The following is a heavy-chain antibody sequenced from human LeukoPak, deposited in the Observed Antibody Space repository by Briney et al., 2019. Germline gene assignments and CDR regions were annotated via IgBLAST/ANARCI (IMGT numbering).Heavy chain of an antibody. CDR3: ARRAYSGSFFDY. D-gene: IGHD1-26*01. CDR1: GFTFITYW. Sequence: TGGSLRLSCEVSGFTFITYWMSWVRQAPGEGLEWVANIKQDGSERYYVDSVKGRFTISRDNAKNSLYLQSNSLRAEDTAVYYCARRAYSGSFFDYWGQGTLVTVSS. J-gene: IGHJ4*02. CDR2: IKQDGSER. V-gene: IGHV3-7*01.